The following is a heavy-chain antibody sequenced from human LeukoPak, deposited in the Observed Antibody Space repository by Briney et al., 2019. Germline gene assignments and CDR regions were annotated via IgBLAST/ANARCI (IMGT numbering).Heavy chain of an antibody. CDR2: INAGNGNT. D-gene: IGHD4-17*01. Sequence: ASVTVSCTASGYTFTSYAMHWVRQAPGQRLEWMGWINAGNGNTKYSQKFQGRVTITRDTSASTAYMELSSLRSEDTAVYYCARGDGDYVRYSPYYFDYWGQGTLVTVSS. CDR1: GYTFTSYA. CDR3: ARGDGDYVRYSPYYFDY. J-gene: IGHJ4*02. V-gene: IGHV1-3*01.